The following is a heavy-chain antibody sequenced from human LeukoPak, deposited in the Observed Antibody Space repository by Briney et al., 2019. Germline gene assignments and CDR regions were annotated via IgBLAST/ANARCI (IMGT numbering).Heavy chain of an antibody. CDR1: GFTFSSYS. V-gene: IGHV3-48*01. J-gene: IGHJ5*02. CDR3: ARALRYFDWLSTSPEYNWFDP. Sequence: PGGSLRLSCAASGFTFSSYSMNWVRQAPGRGLEWVSYLSSSSSTIYYADSVKGRFTISRDNAKNSLYLQMNSLRAEDTAVYYCARALRYFDWLSTSPEYNWFDPWGQGTLVTVSS. D-gene: IGHD3-9*01. CDR2: LSSSSSTI.